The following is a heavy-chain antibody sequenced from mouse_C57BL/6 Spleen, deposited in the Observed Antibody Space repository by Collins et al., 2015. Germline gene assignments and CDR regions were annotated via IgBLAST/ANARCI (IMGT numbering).Heavy chain of an antibody. CDR3: ARGDYYGSSLDY. D-gene: IGHD1-1*01. J-gene: IGHJ2*01. V-gene: IGHV1-82*01. Sequence: QVQLQQSRPELVKPGASVKIPCKASGYAFSSSWMNWVKQRPGKGLEWIGRIYPGDGDTKYNGKFKGKATLTADKSSSTAYMQLSSLTSEDSAVYFCARGDYYGSSLDYWGQGTTLTVSS. CDR2: IYPGDGDT. CDR1: GYAFSSSW.